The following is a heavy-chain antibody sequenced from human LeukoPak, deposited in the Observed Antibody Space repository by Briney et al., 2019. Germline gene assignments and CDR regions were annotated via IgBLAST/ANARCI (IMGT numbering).Heavy chain of an antibody. CDR2: ISTTSDYI. CDR1: GFTFSGYS. J-gene: IGHJ4*02. CDR3: ARGGIYSQGFDY. V-gene: IGHV3-21*01. D-gene: IGHD6-13*01. Sequence: GGSLRLSCAASGFTFSGYSMKWVRQAPGKGLGWVSSISTTSDYIHYADSLKSRVAISRDNAKNSLYLQMNSLRAEDTAVYYCARGGIYSQGFDYWGQGSLVTVSS.